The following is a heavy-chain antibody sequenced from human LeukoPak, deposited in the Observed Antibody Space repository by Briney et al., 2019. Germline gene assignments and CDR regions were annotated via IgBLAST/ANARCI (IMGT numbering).Heavy chain of an antibody. CDR2: INHSGST. CDR3: ARLYYDFWRNV. Sequence: PSETLSLTCAVYGGSFSGYYWSWIRQPPGKGLEWIGEINHSGSTNYNPSLKSRVTISVDTSKNQSSLKLSSVTAADTAVYYCARLYYDFWRNVWGKGTTVTVSS. J-gene: IGHJ6*04. V-gene: IGHV4-34*01. CDR1: GGSFSGYY. D-gene: IGHD3-3*01.